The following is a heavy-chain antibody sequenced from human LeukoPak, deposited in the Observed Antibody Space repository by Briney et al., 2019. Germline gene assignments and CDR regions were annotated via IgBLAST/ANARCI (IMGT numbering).Heavy chain of an antibody. CDR3: ASGAGQGY. CDR2: ISYDGSNK. D-gene: IGHD1-26*01. CDR1: AFTFSNYG. Sequence: PGGSLRLSCAASAFTFSNYGMHWVRQAPGKGLEWVAVISYDGSNKYYADSVKGRFAISRDNSKNTLYLQMNSLRAEDTAVYYCASGAGQGYWGQGTLVTVSS. V-gene: IGHV3-30*03. J-gene: IGHJ4*02.